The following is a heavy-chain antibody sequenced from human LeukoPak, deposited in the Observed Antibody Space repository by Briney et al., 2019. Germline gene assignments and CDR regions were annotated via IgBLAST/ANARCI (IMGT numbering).Heavy chain of an antibody. D-gene: IGHD3-3*01. CDR1: GYTFTSYY. CDR2: INPSGGST. J-gene: IGHJ4*02. Sequence: ASVKVSCKASGYTFTSYYMHWVQQAPGQGLEWMGIINPSGGSTSYAQKFQGRVTMTRDTSTSTVYMELSSLRSEDTAVYYCARTPGLRFLMSHWGQGTLVTVSS. V-gene: IGHV1-46*01. CDR3: ARTPGLRFLMSH.